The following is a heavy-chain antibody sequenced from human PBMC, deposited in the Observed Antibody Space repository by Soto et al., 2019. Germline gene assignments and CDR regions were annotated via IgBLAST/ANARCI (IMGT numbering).Heavy chain of an antibody. Sequence: QVQLVQSGAEVKKPGSSVKVSCKASGGTFSSYAISWVRQAPGQGLEWMGGIIPIFGTANYAQQFQGRVTITADESTSTAYMELSSLRSEDTAVYYCARDRMILGYCSGGSCFGWFDPWGQGTLVTVSS. CDR2: IIPIFGTA. D-gene: IGHD2-15*01. CDR3: ARDRMILGYCSGGSCFGWFDP. J-gene: IGHJ5*02. CDR1: GGTFSSYA. V-gene: IGHV1-69*01.